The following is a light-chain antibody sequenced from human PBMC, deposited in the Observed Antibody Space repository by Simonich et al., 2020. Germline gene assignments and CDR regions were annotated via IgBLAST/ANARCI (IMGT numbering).Light chain of an antibody. CDR3: CSYAGSSTYVV. V-gene: IGLV2-23*02. CDR1: SSDVGSYNL. Sequence: QSALTQPASVSGSPGQAITIPCTGTSSDVGSYNLVSWYQQHPGKAPKLMIYVVSKRPSGVSNRFSGSKSGNTASLTISGLQAEDEADYYCCSYAGSSTYVVFGGGTKLTVL. CDR2: VVS. J-gene: IGLJ2*01.